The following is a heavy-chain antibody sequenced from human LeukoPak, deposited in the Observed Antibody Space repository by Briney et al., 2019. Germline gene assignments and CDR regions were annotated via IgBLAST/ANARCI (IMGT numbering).Heavy chain of an antibody. J-gene: IGHJ4*02. D-gene: IGHD3-3*01. CDR3: ARGPRISIFGVVSQYYFDY. CDR1: GGSFSGFY. CDR2: INHSGST. Sequence: PPETLSLTCAVYGGSFSGFYWTWIRQPPGKGLEWIGEINHSGSTNYNPSLKSRVTISVDTSRNQFSLKLSSVTAADSAAYYCARGPRISIFGVVSQYYFDYWGQGTLVTVSS. V-gene: IGHV4-34*01.